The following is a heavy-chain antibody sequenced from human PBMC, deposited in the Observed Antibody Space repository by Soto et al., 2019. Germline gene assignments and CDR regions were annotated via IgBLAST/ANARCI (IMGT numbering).Heavy chain of an antibody. CDR1: GFTFSSQA. D-gene: IGHD6-13*01. CDR2: ISGSGGST. Sequence: EVQLLESGGCLVQPGGSLRLSCAASGFTFSSQAMSWVRQAPGKVLEWVSTISGSGGSTYYADSVKGRFTISRDNSKNTLYLQMNSLRVEETALYYCAKDPWAAAAAWFGPWGQGTLFTVSA. V-gene: IGHV3-23*01. CDR3: AKDPWAAAAAWFGP. J-gene: IGHJ5*02.